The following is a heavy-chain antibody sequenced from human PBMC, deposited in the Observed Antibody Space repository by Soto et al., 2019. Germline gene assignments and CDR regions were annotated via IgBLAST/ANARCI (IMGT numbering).Heavy chain of an antibody. CDR2: ISAYNGNT. Sequence: ASVKVSCKASGYTFTSYGISWVRQAPGQGLEWMGWISAYNGNTNYAQKLQGRVTMTTDTSTSTAYMELRSLRSDDTAVYYCARDGDVVKMWVVVPAAMYHWGQGTLVTVSS. J-gene: IGHJ5*02. CDR3: ARDGDVVKMWVVVPAAMYH. V-gene: IGHV1-18*01. D-gene: IGHD2-2*01. CDR1: GYTFTSYG.